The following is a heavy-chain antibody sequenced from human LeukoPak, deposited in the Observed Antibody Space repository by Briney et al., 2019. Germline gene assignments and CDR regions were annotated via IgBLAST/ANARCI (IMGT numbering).Heavy chain of an antibody. CDR3: ASGTALGLRADV. J-gene: IGHJ6*02. D-gene: IGHD1-14*01. V-gene: IGHV3-33*01. CDR1: GFTFSTYG. Sequence: PGGSLRLSCAASGFTFSTYGMHWVRQAPGKGLEWVALIWYDGSNKYYSDSAKGRFTISRDNSKNTLYLQMDSLRAEDTAVYYCASGTALGLRADVWGQGTTVTVSS. CDR2: IWYDGSNK.